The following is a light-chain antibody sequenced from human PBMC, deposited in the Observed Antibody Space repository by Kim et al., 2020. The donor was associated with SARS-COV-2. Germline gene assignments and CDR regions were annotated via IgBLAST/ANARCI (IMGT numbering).Light chain of an antibody. Sequence: SITISCTGTSSDVGGYNHVSWYQQYPDKAPKLIIYAVSNRPSGVSDRFSGSKSGSTAFLTISGLQAEDETDYYCTSFTRSGATYVFGTGTKVTVL. J-gene: IGLJ1*01. CDR3: TSFTRSGATYV. V-gene: IGLV2-14*03. CDR1: SSDVGGYNH. CDR2: AVS.